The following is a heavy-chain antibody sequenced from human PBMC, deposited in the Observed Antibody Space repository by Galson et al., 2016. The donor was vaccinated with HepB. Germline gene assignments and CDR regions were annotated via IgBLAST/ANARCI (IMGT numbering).Heavy chain of an antibody. CDR2: ISASGGTT. D-gene: IGHD1-26*01. Sequence: LRLSCAASGFNFTKYAMTWVRQAPGKGLQWVSSISASGGTTYYGDSMKGRFTISRDKSKDILYLQMSSLRAEDTAIYFCAKDQVGATPKYYFDYWGPGTLVTVSS. J-gene: IGHJ4*02. CDR3: AKDQVGATPKYYFDY. CDR1: GFNFTKYA. V-gene: IGHV3-23*01.